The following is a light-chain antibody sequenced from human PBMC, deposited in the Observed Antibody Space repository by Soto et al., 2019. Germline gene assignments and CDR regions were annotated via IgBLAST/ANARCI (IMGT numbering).Light chain of an antibody. CDR2: AAS. CDR1: QNIQTC. J-gene: IGKJ3*01. Sequence: DIQMTQSPPSLSASVGDTVNIACRASQNIQTCLNWYQQTPGKAPKLLIYAASNLQNGVPSRFSGSGSGTDFTLTINSLQPEDFATYYCQQTYRTPSTFGPGTQVDV. V-gene: IGKV1-39*01. CDR3: QQTYRTPST.